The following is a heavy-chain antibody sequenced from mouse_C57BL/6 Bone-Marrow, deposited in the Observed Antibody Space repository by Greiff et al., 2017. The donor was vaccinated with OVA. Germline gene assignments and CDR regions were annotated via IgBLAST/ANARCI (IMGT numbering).Heavy chain of an antibody. CDR3: ARWLLRGGFAY. J-gene: IGHJ3*01. CDR2: IHPNSGST. V-gene: IGHV1-64*01. CDR1: GYTFTSYW. Sequence: QVQLQQPGAELVKPGASVQLSCKASGYTFTSYWMHWVKQRPGQGLGWIGMIHPNSGSTNYNEKFKSKATLTVDKSSSTAYMQLSSLTSEDSAVYYCARWLLRGGFAYWGQGTLVTVSA. D-gene: IGHD2-3*01.